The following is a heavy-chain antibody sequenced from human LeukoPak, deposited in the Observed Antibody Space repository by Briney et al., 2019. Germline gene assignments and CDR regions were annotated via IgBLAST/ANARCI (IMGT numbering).Heavy chain of an antibody. CDR3: AXXXRYCSSTSCYYWFDP. CDR2: INHSGST. J-gene: IGHJ5*02. Sequence: SETLSLTCAVYGGSFSGYYWSWIRQPPGKGLEWIGEINHSGSTNYNPSLKSRVTISVDTSKNQFSLKLSSVTAADTAVYYCAXXXRYCSSTSCYYWFDPWGQGTLVTVSS. D-gene: IGHD2-2*01. V-gene: IGHV4-34*01. CDR1: GGSFSGYY.